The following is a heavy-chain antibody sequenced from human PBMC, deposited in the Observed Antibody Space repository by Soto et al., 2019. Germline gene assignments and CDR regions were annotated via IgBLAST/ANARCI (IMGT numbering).Heavy chain of an antibody. V-gene: IGHV4-59*01. J-gene: IGHJ4*02. Sequence: QVHLQESGPGLVKPSETLSLTCAVSSSSLDSDNWSWIRQPPGNGLEWSGYIYHKGRTNYNPSLRCVAAISIDTSQSPFSLRLDSVFAADAAVYFCARMRGLGEISPFFDNWGQGTLVTGSS. CDR2: IYHKGRT. CDR3: ARMRGLGEISPFFDN. D-gene: IGHD3-16*02. CDR1: SSSLDSDN.